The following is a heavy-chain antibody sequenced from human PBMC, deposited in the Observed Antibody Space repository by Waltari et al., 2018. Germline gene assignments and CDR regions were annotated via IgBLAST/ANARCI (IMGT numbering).Heavy chain of an antibody. V-gene: IGHV4-31*11. CDR3: AREGAPLCYVSGRRNYGMDV. CDR1: GGPIISDTYY. CDR2: ISYSGNT. J-gene: IGHJ6*02. Sequence: QVQLQESGPGLVTPSQTLSLTRAVSGGPIISDTYYWNWLRHHPGKALEWIGYISYSGNTLYNPSLKSRVTISVDTSENQFSLRLRSVTAADTAVYYCAREGAPLCYVSGRRNYGMDVWGQGTTVTVSS. D-gene: IGHD3-10*01.